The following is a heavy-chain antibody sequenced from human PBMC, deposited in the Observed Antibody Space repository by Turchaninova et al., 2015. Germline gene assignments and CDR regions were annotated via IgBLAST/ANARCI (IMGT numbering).Heavy chain of an antibody. J-gene: IGHJ4*02. CDR3: ARGVLEWVLGGGYFDS. V-gene: IGHV3-66*01. D-gene: IGHD3-3*01. CDR2: IYGNSDGST. Sequence: GCARMVSRDSLGFDVRKPYHRWGRQNAGKGLQLVASIYGNSDGSTFYADSVRDRITISRDNSKNTVYLVMNDLRAEDTAVYFCARGVLEWVLGGGYFDSWGQGALVTVSS. CDR1: GFDVRKPY.